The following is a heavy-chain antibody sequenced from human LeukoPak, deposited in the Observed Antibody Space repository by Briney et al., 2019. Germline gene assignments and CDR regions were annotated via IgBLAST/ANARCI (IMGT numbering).Heavy chain of an antibody. Sequence: SETLSLTCTVSGGSISSYYWSWIRQPPGKGLEWIGYIYYSGSTNYNPSLKSRVTISVDTSKNQFSLKLSSVTAADTAVYYCARDSPFDHWGQVTLVTVSS. J-gene: IGHJ5*02. CDR2: IYYSGST. V-gene: IGHV4-59*01. CDR1: GGSISSYY. CDR3: ARDSPFDH.